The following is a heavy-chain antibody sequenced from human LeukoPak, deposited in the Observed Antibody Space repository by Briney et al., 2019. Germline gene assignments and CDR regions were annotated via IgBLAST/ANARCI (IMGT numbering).Heavy chain of an antibody. Sequence: SETLSLTCAVYGGSFSGYYWSWIRQPPGKGLEWIGEINHSGSTNYNPSLKSRVTISVGTSKNRFSLKLSSVTAADTAVYYCARFRRIRITMIVVAGETNAFDIWGQGTMVTVSS. J-gene: IGHJ3*02. CDR1: GGSFSGYY. CDR3: ARFRRIRITMIVVAGETNAFDI. D-gene: IGHD3-22*01. CDR2: INHSGST. V-gene: IGHV4-34*01.